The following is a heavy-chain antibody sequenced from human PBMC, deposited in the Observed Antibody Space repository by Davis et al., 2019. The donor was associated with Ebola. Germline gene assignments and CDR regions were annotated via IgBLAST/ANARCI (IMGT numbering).Heavy chain of an antibody. D-gene: IGHD2/OR15-2a*01. V-gene: IGHV3-30*18. CDR1: GFRFRDYG. CDR3: AKDNRNIWSEV. Sequence: GESLKISCAGSGFRFRDYGMHWVRQTPGKGLEWVAVISYDSRQGSFSDSVRGRFTVSRDNSKNTLYLQMNGLRVEDTAIYYCAKDNRNIWSEVWGQGTMVTVSS. CDR2: ISYDSRQG. J-gene: IGHJ3*01.